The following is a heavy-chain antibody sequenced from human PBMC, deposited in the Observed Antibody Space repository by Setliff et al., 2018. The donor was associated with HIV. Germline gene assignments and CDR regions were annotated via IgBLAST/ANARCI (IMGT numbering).Heavy chain of an antibody. CDR2: IYYSGST. CDR1: GGSISSSSYY. CDR3: ARDPRYFDTSGHYSWFYFDY. V-gene: IGHV4-39*07. Sequence: SETLSLTCTVSGGSISSSSYYWGWIRQPPGKGLEWIGSIYYSGSTTYHPSLRSRVTVSAATSKNQFSLKLTSVTAADTVVYFCARDPRYFDTSGHYSWFYFDYWGQGTLVTVS. J-gene: IGHJ4*02. D-gene: IGHD3-22*01.